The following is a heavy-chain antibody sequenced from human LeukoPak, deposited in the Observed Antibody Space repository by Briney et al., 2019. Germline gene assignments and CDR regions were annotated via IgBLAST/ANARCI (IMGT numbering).Heavy chain of an antibody. J-gene: IGHJ6*02. V-gene: IGHV1-2*02. CDR3: ARVKVGARDSGMDV. CDR2: IHSNSGGT. D-gene: IGHD1-26*01. CDR1: GYSFTDYY. Sequence: ASVKVSCKAAGYSFTDYYINWVRQAPGQGLEWMAWIHSNSGGTSFAQKFQGRVTMTRDTSINTAYMDLSSLRSDDTAVYYCARVKVGARDSGMDVWGQGTTVTVSS.